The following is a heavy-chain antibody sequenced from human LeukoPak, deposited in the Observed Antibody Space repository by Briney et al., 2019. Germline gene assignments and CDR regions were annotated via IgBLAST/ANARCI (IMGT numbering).Heavy chain of an antibody. CDR1: GGSISSYY. CDR3: ARVGYCSGGSCYSDYYYGMDV. D-gene: IGHD2-15*01. CDR2: IYFSGST. Sequence: PSETLSLTCTVSGGSISSYYWSWIRQPPGKGLECIGYIYFSGSTNYNPSLKSRVTISVDTSKNQFSLKLSSVTAADTAVYYCARVGYCSGGSCYSDYYYGMDVWGQGTTVTVSS. V-gene: IGHV4-59*01. J-gene: IGHJ6*02.